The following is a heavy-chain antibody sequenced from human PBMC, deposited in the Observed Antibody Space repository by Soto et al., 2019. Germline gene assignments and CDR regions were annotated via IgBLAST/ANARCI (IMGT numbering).Heavy chain of an antibody. V-gene: IGHV4-4*07. Sequence: SVTLCLRWSVAGGSISNYDGTWIRQPAGKGLEWIGRIYTSGTTNYNPSLKSRVTMSVDTSKNQFSLKLSSVTAADTALYYCARQTTYSSSWYDYWGHGTLVTVSS. CDR1: GGSISNYD. CDR3: ARQTTYSSSWYDY. D-gene: IGHD6-13*01. CDR2: IYTSGTT. J-gene: IGHJ5*01.